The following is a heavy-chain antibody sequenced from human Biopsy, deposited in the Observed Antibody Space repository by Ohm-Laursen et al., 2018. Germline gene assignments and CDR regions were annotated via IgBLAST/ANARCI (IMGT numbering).Heavy chain of an antibody. Sequence: ASVKVSCKASGYSFTTYDVNWVRQAPGQGLEWMGWMIPNSGKTGYAQRFQGRVTLTMNTSIGTAYMELSGLRSEDTAVYYCARGSPRRVSIFEASIYWFDTWGQGTLVTVSS. J-gene: IGHJ5*02. V-gene: IGHV1-8*01. CDR3: ARGSPRRVSIFEASIYWFDT. CDR2: MIPNSGKT. D-gene: IGHD6-6*01. CDR1: GYSFTTYD.